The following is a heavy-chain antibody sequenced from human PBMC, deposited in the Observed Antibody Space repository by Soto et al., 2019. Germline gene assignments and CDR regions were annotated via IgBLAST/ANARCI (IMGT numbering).Heavy chain of an antibody. CDR2: INGGCDAT. J-gene: IGHJ4*02. D-gene: IGHD5-12*01. CDR1: GFTFSSNG. Sequence: EVQLLESGGGLVQPGGSLRLSCVASGFTFSSNGMSWVRQAPGKGLEWVSGINGGCDATYFADSVKGRFTISRDNSKSTLSLQMNSLRDEDTAIYFCVRDSGWLHRIWGQGTLVTVSS. V-gene: IGHV3-23*01. CDR3: VRDSGWLHRI.